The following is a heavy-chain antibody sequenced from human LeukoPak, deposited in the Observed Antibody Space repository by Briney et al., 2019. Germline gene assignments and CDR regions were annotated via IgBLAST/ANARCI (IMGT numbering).Heavy chain of an antibody. CDR1: GFTFTSSA. CDR2: IVVGSGNT. J-gene: IGHJ3*02. V-gene: IGHV1-58*01. CDR3: AAPGGSHSGSYDFWSGYRAEVNAFDI. D-gene: IGHD3-3*01. Sequence: SVKVSCKASGFTFTSSAVQWVRQARGQRLEWIGWIVVGSGNTNYAQKFQERVTITRDMSTSTAYMELSSLRSEDTAVYYCAAPGGSHSGSYDFWSGYRAEVNAFDIWGQGTMVTVSS.